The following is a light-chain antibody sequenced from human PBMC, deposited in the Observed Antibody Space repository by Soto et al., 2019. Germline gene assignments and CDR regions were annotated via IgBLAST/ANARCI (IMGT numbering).Light chain of an antibody. CDR1: QSVLYSSNNKNY. Sequence: DLVLTPSPDSLAVSLGERATINCKSSQSVLYSSNNKNYLAWYQQKPGQPPKLLIYWASTRESGVPDRFSGSGSGTDFTLTISSLQAEDVAVYYCQQYYSTPTFGQGTRLEIK. CDR2: WAS. CDR3: QQYYSTPT. J-gene: IGKJ5*01. V-gene: IGKV4-1*01.